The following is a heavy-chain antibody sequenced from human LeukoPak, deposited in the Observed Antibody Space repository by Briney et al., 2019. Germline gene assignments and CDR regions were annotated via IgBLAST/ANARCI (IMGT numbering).Heavy chain of an antibody. V-gene: IGHV3-23*01. J-gene: IGHJ4*02. CDR3: ARELFDFDY. Sequence: GGSLRLACAPSGFTFDNFAMTWVRQAPGKGLEWVSEITGSGGSTYYADSVKGRFTISRDNSKNTLYLQMNSLRAEDTAIYYCARELFDFDYWGQGTLVTVSS. CDR1: GFTFDNFA. D-gene: IGHD3-10*01. CDR2: ITGSGGST.